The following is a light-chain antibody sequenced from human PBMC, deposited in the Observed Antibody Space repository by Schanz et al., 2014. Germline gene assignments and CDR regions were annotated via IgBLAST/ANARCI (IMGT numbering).Light chain of an antibody. CDR2: EVS. V-gene: IGLV2-8*01. Sequence: QSVLTQPPSASGSPGQSVTFSCTGTSSDVGGYNSVSWYQQHPGKAPKLMIYEVSKRPSGVPDRFSGSKSGNTASLTVSGLQAEDEADYYCCSYAGSSTVVFGGGTKLTVL. CDR1: SSDVGGYNS. J-gene: IGLJ2*01. CDR3: CSYAGSSTVV.